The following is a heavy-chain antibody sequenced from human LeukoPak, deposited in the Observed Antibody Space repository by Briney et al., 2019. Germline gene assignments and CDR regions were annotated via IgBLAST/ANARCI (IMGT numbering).Heavy chain of an antibody. CDR1: GYTFTGYY. D-gene: IGHD1-14*01. V-gene: IGHV1-2*02. CDR2: INPNSGGT. Sequence: ASVKVSCKASGYTFTGYYMHWVRQAPGQGLEWMGWINPNSGGTNYAQKFQGRVTMTRDTSISTAYMELSRLRSDDTAVYYCARLTDETSHYYYYMDVWGKGTTVTVSS. CDR3: ARLTDETSHYYYYMDV. J-gene: IGHJ6*03.